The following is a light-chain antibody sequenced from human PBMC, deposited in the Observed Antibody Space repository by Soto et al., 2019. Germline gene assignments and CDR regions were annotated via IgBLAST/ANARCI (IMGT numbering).Light chain of an antibody. V-gene: IGKV3-15*01. CDR1: HSVSNK. CDR2: GAS. J-gene: IGKJ4*01. CDR3: QHYTNWPLT. Sequence: EIVMTQSPATLSVSPGERATLSCRASHSVSNKLAWYQQKPGQAPRLLIYGASTRATGLPARISGSGSGTEFTLTISSLQSEYFAVYYCQHYTNWPLTFGGGTKVEIK.